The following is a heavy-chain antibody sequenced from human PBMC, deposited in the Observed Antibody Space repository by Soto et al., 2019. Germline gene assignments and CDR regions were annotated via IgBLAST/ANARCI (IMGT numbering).Heavy chain of an antibody. Sequence: GGSLRLSCSASGFTFSDHYMSWIRQAPGKGPEWLSYISSSSTYTNYADSVKGRFTISRDNAKNSLYLQMNSLKASDTAIYYCAGSGRNAYYNMDVWGQGTTVTVSS. CDR1: GFTFSDHY. V-gene: IGHV3-11*03. J-gene: IGHJ6*02. CDR3: AGSGRNAYYNMDV. CDR2: ISSSSTYT. D-gene: IGHD3-16*01.